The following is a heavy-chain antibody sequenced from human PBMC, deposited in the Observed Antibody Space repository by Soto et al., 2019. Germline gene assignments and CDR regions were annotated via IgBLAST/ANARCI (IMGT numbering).Heavy chain of an antibody. D-gene: IGHD6-19*01. V-gene: IGHV3-23*01. CDR1: GFSLSTYD. CDR3: AREAPVAGTNYFDL. CDR2: IRGDGDST. J-gene: IGHJ4*02. Sequence: PGGSLRLSCAASGFSLSTYDMIWVRQAPGKGLEWVSDIRGDGDSTYYADSVKGRFTISRDKANNTVSLQMNSLRGEDTPVYYCAREAPVAGTNYFDLWGQGTLVTVSS.